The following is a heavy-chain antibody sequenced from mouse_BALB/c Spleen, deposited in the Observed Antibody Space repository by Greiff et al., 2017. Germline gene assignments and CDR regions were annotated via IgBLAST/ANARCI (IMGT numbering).Heavy chain of an antibody. CDR2: ISYSGST. Sequence: EVKLVESGPSLVKPSQTLSLTCSVTGDSITSGYWNWIRKFPGNKLEYMGYISYSGSTYYNPSLKSRISITRDTSKNQYYLQLNSVTTEDTATYYCASPPGGSSGYYAMDYWGQGTSVTVSS. V-gene: IGHV3-8*02. CDR1: GDSITSGY. J-gene: IGHJ4*01. CDR3: ASPPGGSSGYYAMDY. D-gene: IGHD3-1*01.